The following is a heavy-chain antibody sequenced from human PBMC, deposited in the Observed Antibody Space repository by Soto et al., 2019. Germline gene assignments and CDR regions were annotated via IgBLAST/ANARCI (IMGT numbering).Heavy chain of an antibody. D-gene: IGHD3-22*01. CDR2: IYWNDDK. CDR1: GLSLSTSGVG. V-gene: IGHV2-5*01. Sequence: QITLKESGPTLVKPTQTLTLTCTFSGLSLSTSGVGVGWIRQPPGKALEWLALIYWNDDKRYSPSLKSRLTITKDTSKNQVVLTMTNMDPVDTATYYYAHILYDTGGYYPFDYWGQGTLVTVSS. J-gene: IGHJ4*02. CDR3: AHILYDTGGYYPFDY.